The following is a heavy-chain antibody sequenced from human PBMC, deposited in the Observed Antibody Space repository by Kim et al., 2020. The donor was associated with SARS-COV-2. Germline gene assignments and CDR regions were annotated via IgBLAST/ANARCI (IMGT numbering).Heavy chain of an antibody. Sequence: SETLSLTCTVSGGSVTSGSYYWSWIRQHPGKGLDWIGYIYYSGSTYYNPSLKSRVTISLDTSKNQFSLKLSSVTAADTAVYYCARDLVAARPLDWGQGTLVTVSS. V-gene: IGHV4-31*03. CDR1: GGSVTSGSYY. CDR2: IYYSGST. J-gene: IGHJ4*02. CDR3: ARDLVAARPLD. D-gene: IGHD6-6*01.